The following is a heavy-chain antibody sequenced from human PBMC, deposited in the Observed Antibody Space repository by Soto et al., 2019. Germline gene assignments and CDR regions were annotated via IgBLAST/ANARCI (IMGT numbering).Heavy chain of an antibody. CDR1: GGSISSYY. V-gene: IGHV4-59*08. J-gene: IGHJ3*02. CDR3: ARRYGWAFDI. D-gene: IGHD3-16*01. Sequence: QVQLQESGPGLVKPSETLSLTCTVSGGSISSYYWSWIRQPPGKGLEWIGYIYYRGSTNYNPSLKSRVTISVDTSKNQFSLKLSSVTAADTAVYYCARRYGWAFDIWGQGTMVTVSS. CDR2: IYYRGST.